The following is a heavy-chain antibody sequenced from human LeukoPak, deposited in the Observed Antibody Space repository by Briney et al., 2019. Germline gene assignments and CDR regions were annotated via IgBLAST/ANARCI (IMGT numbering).Heavy chain of an antibody. CDR3: ARADYYDSSGYYLDY. D-gene: IGHD3-22*01. CDR2: INHSGST. J-gene: IGHJ4*02. V-gene: IGHV4-34*01. CDR1: GFLFGDYA. Sequence: GSLRLSCTASGFLFGDYAMNWIRQPPGKGLEWIGEINHSGSTNYNPSLKSRVTISVDTSKNQFSLKLSSVTAADTAVYYCARADYYDSSGYYLDYWGQGTLVTVSS.